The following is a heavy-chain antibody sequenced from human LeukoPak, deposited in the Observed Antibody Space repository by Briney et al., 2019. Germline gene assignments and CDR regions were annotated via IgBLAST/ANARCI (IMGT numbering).Heavy chain of an antibody. Sequence: PSETLSLTCTVSGGSISSYYWSWIRQPPGEGLEWIGYIYYSGSTNYNPSRQSRVTISVDTSKNQFSPKLSSVTAADTAVYYCARDWRIGSSWWIDYWGQGTLVTVSS. CDR2: IYYSGST. D-gene: IGHD6-13*01. V-gene: IGHV4-59*01. CDR1: GGSISSYY. J-gene: IGHJ4*02. CDR3: ARDWRIGSSWWIDY.